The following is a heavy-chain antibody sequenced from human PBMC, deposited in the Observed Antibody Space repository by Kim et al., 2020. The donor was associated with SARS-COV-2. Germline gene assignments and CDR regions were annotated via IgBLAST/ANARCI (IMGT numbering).Heavy chain of an antibody. Sequence: ADSVKGRFTISRDNSKNTLYLQMNSLRAEDTAVYYCARDRFGRGKAPFDYWGQGTLVTVSS. J-gene: IGHJ4*02. CDR3: ARDRFGRGKAPFDY. V-gene: IGHV3-30*01. D-gene: IGHD3-10*01.